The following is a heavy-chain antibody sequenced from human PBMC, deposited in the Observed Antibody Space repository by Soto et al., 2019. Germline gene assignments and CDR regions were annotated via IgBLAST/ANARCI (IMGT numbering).Heavy chain of an antibody. CDR2: IYYSGST. CDR3: ARHDSGYDFDSVFDY. V-gene: IGHV4-59*01. CDR1: GGSISSYY. J-gene: IGHJ4*02. D-gene: IGHD5-12*01. Sequence: SETLSLTCTVSGGSISSYYWSWIRQPPGKGLEWIGYIYYSGSTNYNPSLKSRVTISVDTSKNQFSLKLSSVTAADTAVYYCARHDSGYDFDSVFDYWGQGTLVTVSS.